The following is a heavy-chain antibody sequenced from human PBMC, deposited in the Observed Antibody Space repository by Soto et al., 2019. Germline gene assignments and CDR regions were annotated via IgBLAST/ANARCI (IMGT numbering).Heavy chain of an antibody. CDR2: INHSGST. J-gene: IGHJ5*02. CDR1: GGSFSGYY. D-gene: IGHD6-13*01. Sequence: SETLSLTCAVYGGSFSGYYWSWIRQPPGKGLEWIGEINHSGSTNYNPSLKSRVTISVDTSKNQFSLKLSSVTAADTAVYYCASLGGYISSWKRTKPLNWFDPWGQGTLVTVSS. CDR3: ASLGGYISSWKRTKPLNWFDP. V-gene: IGHV4-34*01.